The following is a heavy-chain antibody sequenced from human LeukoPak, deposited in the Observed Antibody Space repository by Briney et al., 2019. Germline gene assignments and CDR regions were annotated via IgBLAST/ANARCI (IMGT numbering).Heavy chain of an antibody. CDR2: ISSSSSYI. CDR1: GFTFSSYS. Sequence: GGSLRLSCAASGFTFSSYSMNWVRQAPGKGLEWVSSISSSSSYIYYADSAKGRFTISRDNAKNSLYLQMNSLRAEDTAVYYCARDGSGSVWDAFDIWGQGTMVTVSS. J-gene: IGHJ3*02. V-gene: IGHV3-21*01. CDR3: ARDGSGSVWDAFDI. D-gene: IGHD3-10*01.